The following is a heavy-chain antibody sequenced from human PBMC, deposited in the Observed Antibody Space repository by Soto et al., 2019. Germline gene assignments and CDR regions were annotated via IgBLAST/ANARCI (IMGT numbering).Heavy chain of an antibody. D-gene: IGHD3-22*01. V-gene: IGHV1-18*01. CDR1: GYTFTSYG. CDR3: ARTPIHYYDSSGYYPGAFDI. CDR2: ISAYNGNT. J-gene: IGHJ3*02. Sequence: QVQLVQSGAEVKKPGASVKVSCKASGYTFTSYGISWVRQAPGQGLEWIVWISAYNGNTNYAQKLQGRVTMTTDTSTSTAYMELRSLRADDTAVYYCARTPIHYYDSSGYYPGAFDIWGQGTMVTVSS.